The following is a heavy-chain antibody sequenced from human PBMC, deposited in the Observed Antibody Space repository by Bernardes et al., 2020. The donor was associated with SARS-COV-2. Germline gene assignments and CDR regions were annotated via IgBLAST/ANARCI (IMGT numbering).Heavy chain of an antibody. J-gene: IGHJ6*02. Sequence: GGSLRLSRAASGFTFSDYYMSWIRQAPGKGLEWVSYISSSGSTIYYADSVKGRFTISRDNAKNSLYLQMNSLRAEDTAVYYCARDSPTYSSSNYYGMDVWGQGTTVTVSS. CDR2: ISSSGSTI. D-gene: IGHD6-13*01. V-gene: IGHV3-11*01. CDR1: GFTFSDYY. CDR3: ARDSPTYSSSNYYGMDV.